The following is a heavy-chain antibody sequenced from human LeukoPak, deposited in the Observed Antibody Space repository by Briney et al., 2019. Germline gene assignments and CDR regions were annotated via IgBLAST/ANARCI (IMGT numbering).Heavy chain of an antibody. D-gene: IGHD5-12*01. Sequence: SQTLSLTCAVYGGSFSGYYWSWIRQPPGKGLDWIGEINHSGSTNYNPSLKSRVTISVDTSKNQFSLELSSVTAADTAVYSCARGKWIGDYYYYYYMDVWGKGTTVTISS. CDR1: GGSFSGYY. CDR2: INHSGST. CDR3: ARGKWIGDYYYYYYMDV. J-gene: IGHJ6*03. V-gene: IGHV4-34*01.